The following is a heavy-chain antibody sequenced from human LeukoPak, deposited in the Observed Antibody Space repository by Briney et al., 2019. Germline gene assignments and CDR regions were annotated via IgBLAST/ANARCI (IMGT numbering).Heavy chain of an antibody. CDR2: IYSGGST. D-gene: IGHD3-10*01. J-gene: IGHJ6*02. V-gene: IGHV3-53*01. CDR3: ARSPPPGSLWFGELLCGMDV. CDR1: GFTASSNY. Sequence: GGSLRLSCAASGFTASSNYMSWLRQAPGKGLEWVSVIYSGGSTYYADSVKGRFTISRDNSKNSLYLQMNGLRAEDTAVYYCARSPPPGSLWFGELLCGMDVWGQGTTVTVSS.